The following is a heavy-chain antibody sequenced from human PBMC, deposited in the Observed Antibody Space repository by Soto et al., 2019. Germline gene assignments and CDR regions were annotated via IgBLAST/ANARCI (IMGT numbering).Heavy chain of an antibody. CDR3: ARGIRGTWYSYYYYGMDV. J-gene: IGHJ6*02. Sequence: SETLSLTCTVSGGSISSYYWSWIRQPPGKGLEWIGYIYYSGSTNYNPSLKSRVTISVGTSKNQFSLKLSSVTAADTAVYYCARGIRGTWYSYYYYGMDVWGQGTTVTVSS. D-gene: IGHD1-20*01. V-gene: IGHV4-59*01. CDR2: IYYSGST. CDR1: GGSISSYY.